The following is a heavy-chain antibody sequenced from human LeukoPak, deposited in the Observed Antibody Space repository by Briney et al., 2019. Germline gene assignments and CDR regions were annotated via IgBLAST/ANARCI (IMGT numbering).Heavy chain of an antibody. CDR1: GESFSGYY. J-gene: IGHJ4*02. CDR2: INHSGST. Sequence: SETLSLTCAVFGESFSGYYWGWIRQPPGKGLEWIGEINHSGSTNYNPSLKSRVTISVDTSKNQFSLKLSSVTAADTAVYYCARRGTYYYGSGSYPKKYYFDYWGQGTLVTVSS. D-gene: IGHD3-10*01. V-gene: IGHV4-34*01. CDR3: ARRGTYYYGSGSYPKKYYFDY.